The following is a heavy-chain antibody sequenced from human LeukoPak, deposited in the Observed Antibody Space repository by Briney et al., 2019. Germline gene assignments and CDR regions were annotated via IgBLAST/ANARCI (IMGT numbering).Heavy chain of an antibody. D-gene: IGHD2-2*01. CDR3: ARNLGYCSSTSCPGLDP. J-gene: IGHJ5*02. Sequence: PSQTLSLTCTVSGGSISSGDYYWSWIRQPPGKGLEWIGYIYYSGSTYYNPSLKSRVTISVDTTKNQFSLKLSSVTAADTAVYYCARNLGYCSSTSCPGLDPWGQGTLVTVSS. V-gene: IGHV4-30-4*01. CDR2: IYYSGST. CDR1: GGSISSGDYY.